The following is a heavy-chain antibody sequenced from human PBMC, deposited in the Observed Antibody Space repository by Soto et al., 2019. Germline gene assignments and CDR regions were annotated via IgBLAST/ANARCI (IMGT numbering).Heavy chain of an antibody. CDR3: ARGLPPTRVVGFDY. D-gene: IGHD2-2*01. CDR1: GYTFTSYY. J-gene: IGHJ4*02. V-gene: IGHV1-46*01. CDR2: INPTGGIT. Sequence: GASVKVSCKASGYTFTSYYMHWVRQVPGQGLEWMGLINPTGGITNYAPRFQGRITMTSDTSTTTVYMELSSLRTEDTAMYYCARGLPPTRVVGFDYWGQGTLVTVSS.